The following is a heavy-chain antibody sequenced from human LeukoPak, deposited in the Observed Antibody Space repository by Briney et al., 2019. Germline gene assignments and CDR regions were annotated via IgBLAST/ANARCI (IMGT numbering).Heavy chain of an antibody. CDR1: GGSIRSNNYY. CDR2: IYYHGST. V-gene: IGHV4-39*07. CDR3: ARGGPVLGYYYGSGSYSSRYMDV. J-gene: IGHJ6*03. Sequence: SETLSLTCTVSGGSIRSNNYYWGWIRQPPGKGLEWIGSIYYHGSTYYNPSLKSRVTISVDTSKNQFSLKLSSVTAADTAVYYCARGGPVLGYYYGSGSYSSRYMDVWGKGNTFTVSS. D-gene: IGHD3-10*01.